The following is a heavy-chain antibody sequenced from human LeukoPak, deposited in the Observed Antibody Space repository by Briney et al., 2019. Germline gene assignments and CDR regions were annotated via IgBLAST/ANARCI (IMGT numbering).Heavy chain of an antibody. CDR1: GFTFSSYA. V-gene: IGHV3-30-3*01. Sequence: GGSLRLSCAASGFTFSSYAMHWVRQAPGKGLEWVAVISYDGSNKYYADSVKGRFTISRDNSKNTLYLQMNSLRAEDTAVYYCARGGIVVVVAAEFDPWGQGTPVTVSS. D-gene: IGHD2-15*01. J-gene: IGHJ5*02. CDR3: ARGGIVVVVAAEFDP. CDR2: ISYDGSNK.